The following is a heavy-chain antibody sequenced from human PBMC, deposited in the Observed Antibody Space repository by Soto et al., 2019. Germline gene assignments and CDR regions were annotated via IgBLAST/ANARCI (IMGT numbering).Heavy chain of an antibody. V-gene: IGHV3-30*18. CDR1: GFTFSNYG. Sequence: QVQLVESGGGVVQPGRSLRLSCAASGFTFSNYGMHWVRQAPGKGLEWVAVISYDENNNYYADSVKGRFTISRDNSKNTLYLQMNTLRAEDTAVYYCAKEQRTGWYYFDYWGQGTLVTVSS. CDR2: ISYDENNN. CDR3: AKEQRTGWYYFDY. J-gene: IGHJ4*02. D-gene: IGHD6-19*01.